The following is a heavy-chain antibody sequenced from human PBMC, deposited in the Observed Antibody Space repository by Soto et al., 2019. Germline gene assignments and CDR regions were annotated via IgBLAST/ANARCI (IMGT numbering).Heavy chain of an antibody. J-gene: IGHJ4*02. CDR3: AKDRALWKRRFDY. D-gene: IGHD3-10*01. Sequence: GGSLRLSCAASGFTFSSYAMSWVRQAPGKGLEWVSAISGSGGSTYYADSVKGRFTISRDNSKNTLYLQMNSLRAEDTAVYYYAKDRALWKRRFDYWGQGTLVTVSS. CDR1: GFTFSSYA. CDR2: ISGSGGST. V-gene: IGHV3-23*01.